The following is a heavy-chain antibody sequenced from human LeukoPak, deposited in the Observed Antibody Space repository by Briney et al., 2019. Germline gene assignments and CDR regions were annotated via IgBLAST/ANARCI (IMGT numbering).Heavy chain of an antibody. D-gene: IGHD3-22*01. CDR3: ARDDDTSSHYSLFEY. V-gene: IGHV3-33*01. J-gene: IGHJ4*02. CDR1: GFPLTSHG. CDR2: LWDHVSSE. Sequence: PGGSLRLPCAASGFPLTSHGMHGVRQAPGKGGEGVAVLWDHVSSEYSAVSVKGRFSISRDTSRSKVHLQMNSMRAEDTAVYYCARDDDTSSHYSLFEYWGQATRVTVSS.